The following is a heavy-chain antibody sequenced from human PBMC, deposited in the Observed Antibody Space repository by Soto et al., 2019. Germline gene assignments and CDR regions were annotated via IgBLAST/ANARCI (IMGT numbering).Heavy chain of an antibody. J-gene: IGHJ5*02. CDR1: RFTFNSYS. CDR2: ISSSSSYI. D-gene: IGHD6-19*01. Sequence: GGSLKLSCAAPRFTFNSYSMNWVRQVPGKGLEWVSSISSSSSYIYYADSVKGRFTISRDNAKNSLYLQMNSLRAEDTAVYYCARDTGIAVACRVGWHWFDPWCVGT. V-gene: IGHV3-21*01. CDR3: ARDTGIAVACRVGWHWFDP.